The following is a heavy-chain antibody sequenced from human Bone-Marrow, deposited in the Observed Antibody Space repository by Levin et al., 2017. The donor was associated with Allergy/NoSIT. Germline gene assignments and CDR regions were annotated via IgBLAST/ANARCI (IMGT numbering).Heavy chain of an antibody. V-gene: IGHV5-51*01. CDR1: GYSFINYW. J-gene: IGHJ5*02. CDR2: VYPGGADT. CDR3: ARRGILGGNCFDP. Sequence: GESLKISCKGVGYSFINYWIVWVRQMPGKGLEWMGIVYPGGADTRYSPSFDGQVTISADQSSNTAYLHWRSLKSSDTALYYCARRGILGGNCFDPWGQGTLVTVSS. D-gene: IGHD3-16*01.